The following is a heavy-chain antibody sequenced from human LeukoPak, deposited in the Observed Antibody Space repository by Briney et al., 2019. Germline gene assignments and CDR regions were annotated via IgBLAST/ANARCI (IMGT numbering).Heavy chain of an antibody. CDR3: AREPFDGRGFDY. V-gene: IGHV3-21*01. J-gene: IGHJ4*02. CDR1: GFTFSSYS. CDR2: ISSSSSYI. Sequence: KPGGSLRLSCAASGFTFSSYSMNWVRQAPGKGLEWVSSISSSSSYIYYADSVKGRFTISRDNAKNSLYLQMNSLRAEDTAVYYCAREPFDGRGFDYWGQGTLVTVSS. D-gene: IGHD5-24*01.